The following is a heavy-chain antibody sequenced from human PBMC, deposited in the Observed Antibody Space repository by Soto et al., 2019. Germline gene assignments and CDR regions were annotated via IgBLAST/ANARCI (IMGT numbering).Heavy chain of an antibody. D-gene: IGHD2-15*01. CDR3: AGVVNRPVRFDL. J-gene: IGHJ2*01. Sequence: QVQLQESGQRLVKPSQTRSLTCTVTGGYISSGDYYWSWIRQPPGQGLEWIGYIYYSGSTYYNPSLKSRVTISVHTSKNQSPLKLSSVTAADMAVYYCAGVVNRPVRFDLWGRGTLVTVSS. V-gene: IGHV4-30-4*01. CDR2: IYYSGST. CDR1: GGYISSGDYY.